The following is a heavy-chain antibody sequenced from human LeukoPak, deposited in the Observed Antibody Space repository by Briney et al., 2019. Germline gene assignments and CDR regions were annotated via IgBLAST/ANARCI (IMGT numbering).Heavy chain of an antibody. J-gene: IGHJ4*02. Sequence: GGSLRLSCAASGFTFSSYAMNWVRQAPGEGLEWVSSISGSGGSTYYADSVKGRFTISRDNSKNTLYLQMNSLRAEDTAVYYCAKDFRTIAARLGVDYWGQGTLVTVSS. CDR2: ISGSGGST. CDR3: AKDFRTIAARLGVDY. CDR1: GFTFSSYA. D-gene: IGHD6-6*01. V-gene: IGHV3-23*01.